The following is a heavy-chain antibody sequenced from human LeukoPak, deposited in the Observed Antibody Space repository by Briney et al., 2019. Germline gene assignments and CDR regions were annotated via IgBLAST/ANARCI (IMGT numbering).Heavy chain of an antibody. CDR3: ASVVGSHYACDY. CDR1: GFTVSINS. D-gene: IGHD2-2*01. Sequence: GGSLSLSCAASGFTVSINSMSWVSQAPGKGMEWESVIHSGGNTNNAASVKGRFPISRAYSKTTLYLQMNGLKATTTAWYYVASVVGSHYACDYWGQGTLVTVPS. J-gene: IGHJ4*02. CDR2: IHSGGNT. V-gene: IGHV3-66*01.